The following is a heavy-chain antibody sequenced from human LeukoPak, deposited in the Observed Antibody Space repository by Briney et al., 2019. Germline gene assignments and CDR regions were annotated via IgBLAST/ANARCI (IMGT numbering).Heavy chain of an antibody. CDR1: GFTFSSYA. D-gene: IGHD3-10*01. CDR2: ISYDGSNK. V-gene: IGHV3-30-3*01. J-gene: IGHJ4*02. Sequence: GESLRLSCAASGFTFSSYAIHWVRQAPGKGLEWVAVISYDGSNKYYADSVKGRFTISRDNSKNTLYLQMNSLRAEDTAVYYCARDAYYGSGSYLYYFDYWGQGTLVTVSS. CDR3: ARDAYYGSGSYLYYFDY.